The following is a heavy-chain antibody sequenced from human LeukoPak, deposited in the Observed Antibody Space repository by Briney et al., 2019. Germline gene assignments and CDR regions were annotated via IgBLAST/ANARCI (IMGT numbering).Heavy chain of an antibody. CDR2: IRSKAYGGTT. CDR1: GFTFGDCA. CDR3: TRDANIVVVPAAGDYYYYGMDV. D-gene: IGHD2-2*01. V-gene: IGHV3-49*04. J-gene: IGHJ6*02. Sequence: PGRSLRLSCTASGFTFGDCAMSWVRQAPGKGLEWVGFIRSKAYGGTTEYAASVKGRFTISRDDSKSIAYLQMNSLKTEDTAVYYCTRDANIVVVPAAGDYYYYGMDVWGQGTTVTVSS.